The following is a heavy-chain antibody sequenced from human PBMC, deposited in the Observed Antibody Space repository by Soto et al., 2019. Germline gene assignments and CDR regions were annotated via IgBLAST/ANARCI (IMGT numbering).Heavy chain of an antibody. CDR2: IKSKTDGGTT. Sequence: PVGSLRLSCAASGFTFSNAWMSWVRQAPGKGLEWVGRIKSKTDGGTTDYAAPVKGRFTISRDDSKNTLYLQMNSLKTEDTAVYYCTTERAARPKLRVDYWGQGTLVTVSS. CDR3: TTERAARPKLRVDY. CDR1: GFTFSNAW. J-gene: IGHJ4*02. V-gene: IGHV3-15*01. D-gene: IGHD6-6*01.